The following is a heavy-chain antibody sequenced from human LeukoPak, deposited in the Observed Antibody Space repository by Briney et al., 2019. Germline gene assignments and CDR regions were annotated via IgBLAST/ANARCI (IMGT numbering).Heavy chain of an antibody. CDR1: GFTFSSYG. CDR3: AKGPYRGGDCYWNYWYFDL. V-gene: IGHV3-30*18. D-gene: IGHD2-21*02. J-gene: IGHJ2*01. Sequence: GGSLRLSCAASGFTFSSYGMHWVRQAPGKGLEWVAVISYDGSNKYYADSVKGRFTISRDNSKNTLYLQMNSLRAEDTAVYYCAKGPYRGGDCYWNYWYFDLWGRGTLVTVSS. CDR2: ISYDGSNK.